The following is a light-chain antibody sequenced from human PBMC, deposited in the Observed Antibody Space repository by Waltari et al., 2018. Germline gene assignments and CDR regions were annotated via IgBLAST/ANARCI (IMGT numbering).Light chain of an antibody. CDR2: EDN. J-gene: IGLJ3*02. CDR3: QSYDTSNRV. Sequence: FMLTQHHSASESPGKTVTISCPRTSGSIASNYVNLYQQRPGSSPTTVIYEDNQRPSGVPDRFSGSIDSSSNSASLTISGLKTEDEADYYCQSYDTSNRVFGGGTKVTVL. V-gene: IGLV6-57*01. CDR1: SGSIASNY.